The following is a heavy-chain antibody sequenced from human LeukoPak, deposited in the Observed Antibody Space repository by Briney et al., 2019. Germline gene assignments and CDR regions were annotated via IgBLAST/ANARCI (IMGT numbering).Heavy chain of an antibody. CDR3: ARDRVYYDILTGYPSYCFDY. CDR1: GGSISSYY. CDR2: IYTSGST. J-gene: IGHJ4*02. Sequence: SETLSLTCTVSGGSISSYYWSWIRQPAGKGLEWIGRIYTSGSTNYTPSLKSRVTMSVDTSKNQFSLKLSSVTAADTAVYYCARDRVYYDILTGYPSYCFDYWGQGTLVTVSS. D-gene: IGHD3-9*01. V-gene: IGHV4-4*07.